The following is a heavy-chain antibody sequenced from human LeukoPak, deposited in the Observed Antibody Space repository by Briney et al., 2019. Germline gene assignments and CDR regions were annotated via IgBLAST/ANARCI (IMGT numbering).Heavy chain of an antibody. V-gene: IGHV4-39*01. CDR2: IYYSGST. CDR1: GGSISSYY. J-gene: IGHJ4*02. Sequence: PSETLSLTCTVSGGSISSYYWGWIRQPPGKGLEWIGGIYYSGSTSYNPSLKSRVTISVDTSRNQFSLKLSSVTAADTAVYYCTRRTFGSSYRDFWGQGTLVTVSS. CDR3: TRRTFGSSYRDF. D-gene: IGHD6-6*01.